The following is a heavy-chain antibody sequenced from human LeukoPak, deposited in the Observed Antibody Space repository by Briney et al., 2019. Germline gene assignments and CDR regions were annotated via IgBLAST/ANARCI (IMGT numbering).Heavy chain of an antibody. CDR3: ARQGSLSRYYYGMDV. CDR1: DGSISGYY. CDR2: IYYSGST. V-gene: IGHV4-59*08. Sequence: PSETLSLTCTVSDGSISGYYWSWIRQPPGKGLEWIRYIYYSGSTNYNPSLKSRVTISVDTSKNQFSLKLCSVTAADTAVYYCARQGSLSRYYYGMDVWGQGTTVTVSS. J-gene: IGHJ6*02.